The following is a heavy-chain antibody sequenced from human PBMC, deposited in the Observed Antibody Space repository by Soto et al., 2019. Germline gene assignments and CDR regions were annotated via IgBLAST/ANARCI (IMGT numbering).Heavy chain of an antibody. CDR2: ISYAERNK. D-gene: IGHD3-10*01. J-gene: IGHJ4*02. CDR1: GFTFSTNT. V-gene: IGHV3-30*04. Sequence: QVQLVESGGGVVQPGRSLRLSCAASGFTFSTNTLNWVRQAPGKGLEWVALISYAERNKYYADSVKGRFTISRDNSKNTLYLQMNSLRGDDTAVYYCAREQNYGSGSYDYWGQGTLVTVSS. CDR3: AREQNYGSGSYDY.